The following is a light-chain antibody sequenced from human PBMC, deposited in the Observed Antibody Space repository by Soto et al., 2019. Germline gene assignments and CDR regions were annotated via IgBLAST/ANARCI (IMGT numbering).Light chain of an antibody. CDR3: QQYGSSLFT. J-gene: IGKJ3*01. CDR2: GTS. CDR1: QSVSSKY. Sequence: EIVLTQSPGTLSLSPGERATLSCRASQSVSSKYLAWYQQKPGQAPRVLIYGTSIRASGVPERFSGGGSGTDFTLTLTRLEPEDFAVYYCQQYGSSLFTFGPVTKVDLK. V-gene: IGKV3-20*01.